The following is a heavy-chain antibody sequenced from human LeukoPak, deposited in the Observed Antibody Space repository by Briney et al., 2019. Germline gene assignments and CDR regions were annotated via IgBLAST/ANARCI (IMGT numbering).Heavy chain of an antibody. Sequence: SETLSLTCTVSDGSISSYYWSWIRRPAGKGLEWIGRIYTSGSTNYNPSLKSRVTISVDTSKNQFSLKLSSVTAADTAVYYCARMAGIYDSSGYLTLDYWGQGTLVTVSS. V-gene: IGHV4-4*07. J-gene: IGHJ4*02. CDR1: DGSISSYY. CDR3: ARMAGIYDSSGYLTLDY. D-gene: IGHD3-22*01. CDR2: IYTSGST.